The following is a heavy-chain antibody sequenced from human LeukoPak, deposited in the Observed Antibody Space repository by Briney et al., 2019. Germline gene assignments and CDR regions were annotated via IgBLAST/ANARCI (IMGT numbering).Heavy chain of an antibody. CDR1: GASVSSDY. D-gene: IGHD3-10*01. Sequence: SETLSLTCTVSGASVSSDYWSWIRQPPGKGLEWIGEINHSGSTNYNPSLKSRVTISVDTSKNQFSLKLSSVTAADTAVYYCARCITRTVFIAPTTNWFDPWGQGTLVTVSS. CDR3: ARCITRTVFIAPTTNWFDP. J-gene: IGHJ5*02. CDR2: INHSGST. V-gene: IGHV4-34*01.